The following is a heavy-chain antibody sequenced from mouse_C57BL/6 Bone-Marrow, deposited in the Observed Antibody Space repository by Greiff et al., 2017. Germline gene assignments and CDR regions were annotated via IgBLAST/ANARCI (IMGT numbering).Heavy chain of an antibody. V-gene: IGHV14-4*01. D-gene: IGHD2-3*01. J-gene: IGHJ1*03. CDR1: GFNIKDDY. CDR3: TLDGYSHWDFDV. CDR2: IDPENGDT. Sequence: EVQLQQSGAELVRPGASVKLSCTASGFNIKDDYMHWVKQRPEQGLEWIGWIDPENGDTEYASKFQGKATITADTSSNTAYLQLSSLTSEDTAVYYCTLDGYSHWDFDVWGTGTTVTVSS.